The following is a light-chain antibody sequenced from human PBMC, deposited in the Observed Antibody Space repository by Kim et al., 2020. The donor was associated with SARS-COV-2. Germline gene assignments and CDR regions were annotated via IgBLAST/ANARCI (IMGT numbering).Light chain of an antibody. CDR1: NPNIGVNT. CDR3: ATWDDSLNAWV. V-gene: IGLV1-44*01. Sequence: ELTQPPSASGTPGQRVTISCSGSNPNIGVNTVNWYQQFPGTAPKLLIYRNNQRPSGVPDRFSGSKSGTSASLALSGLLSEDEADYYCATWDDSLNAWVFGGGTQLTVL. J-gene: IGLJ3*02. CDR2: RNN.